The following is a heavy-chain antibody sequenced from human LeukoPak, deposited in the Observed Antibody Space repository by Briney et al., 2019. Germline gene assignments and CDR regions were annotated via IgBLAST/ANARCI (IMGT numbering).Heavy chain of an antibody. CDR2: ISGSGDST. Sequence: PGGSLRLSCAASGFTFSSYAMNWVRQAPGRGLEWVSGISGSGDSTYYTDSVKGRFTISRDNSKNTLYLQMNSLRADDTALYYCAIYSSGSFLSWGQGTLVIVSS. CDR3: AIYSSGSFLS. J-gene: IGHJ5*02. D-gene: IGHD3-10*01. V-gene: IGHV3-23*01. CDR1: GFTFSSYA.